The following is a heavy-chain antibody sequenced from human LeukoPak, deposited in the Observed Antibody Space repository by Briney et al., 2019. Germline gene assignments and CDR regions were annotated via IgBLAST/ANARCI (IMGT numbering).Heavy chain of an antibody. J-gene: IGHJ4*02. D-gene: IGHD2-2*01. Sequence: NTGGSLRLPCAASGFTFSSYAMSWVRQAPGKGLEWVSSISSSSSYIYYADSVKGRFTISRDNAKNSLYLQMNSLRAEDTAVYYCARVPAAEFDYWGQGTLVTVSS. CDR3: ARVPAAEFDY. CDR1: GFTFSSYA. CDR2: ISSSSSYI. V-gene: IGHV3-21*01.